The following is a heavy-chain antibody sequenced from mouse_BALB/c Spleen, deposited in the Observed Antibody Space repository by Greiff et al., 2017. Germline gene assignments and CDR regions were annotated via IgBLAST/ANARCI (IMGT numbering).Heavy chain of an antibody. J-gene: IGHJ2*01. CDR2: ILPGSGCT. Sequence: QVQLQRSGAELMKPGASVKISCRATGYTFSSYWIEWVKQRPGHGLEWIGEILPGSGCTNYNEKFKGKAKFTADTSSNTAYMQLSSLTSYYSAVYYGEGSPSLDYWGPGTTLTVSS. CDR1: GYTFSSYW. CDR3: EGSPSLDY. V-gene: IGHV1-9*01.